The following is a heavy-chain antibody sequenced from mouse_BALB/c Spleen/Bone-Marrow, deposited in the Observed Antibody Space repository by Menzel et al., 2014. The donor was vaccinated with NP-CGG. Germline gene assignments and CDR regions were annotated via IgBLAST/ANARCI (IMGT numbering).Heavy chain of an antibody. CDR3: ARLGYYGYFDY. CDR2: INQDSSTI. J-gene: IGHJ2*01. D-gene: IGHD2-3*01. CDR1: GFDFSRYW. V-gene: IGHV4-1*02. Sequence: EVQVVESGGGLVQPGGSLKLSCAASGFDFSRYWMSWVRQAPGKGLEWIGEINQDSSTINYTPSLKDKFIISRDNAKNTLYLQMSKVRSEDTALYYCARLGYYGYFDYWGQGTTLTVSS.